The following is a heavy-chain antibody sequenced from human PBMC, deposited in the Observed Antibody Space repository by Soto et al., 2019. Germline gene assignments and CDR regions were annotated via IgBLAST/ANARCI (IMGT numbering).Heavy chain of an antibody. J-gene: IGHJ4*02. V-gene: IGHV3-23*01. D-gene: IGHD2-15*01. CDR3: AKPPGFNNVVPAYFDY. CDR2: ISASAITT. CDR1: GFTFSAYA. Sequence: HPGGSLRLSCAGSGFTFSAYAMSWVRQAPGKGLEWVSSISASAITTYNTDSVRGRFTISRDNSRNTVYLQMNSLRAEDTAVYFCAKPPGFNNVVPAYFDYWGGGTRVTVSS.